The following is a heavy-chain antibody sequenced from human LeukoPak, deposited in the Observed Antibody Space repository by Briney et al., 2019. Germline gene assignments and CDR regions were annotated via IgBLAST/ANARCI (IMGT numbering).Heavy chain of an antibody. V-gene: IGHV4-39*07. J-gene: IGHJ3*02. CDR3: AREAESSSWDLNAFDI. Sequence: SETLSLTCTVSGGSISSSSYYWGWIRQPPGKGLEWIGSIYYSGSTYYNPSLRSRVTISVDTSKNQFSLKLSSVTAADTAVYYCAREAESSSWDLNAFDIWGQGTMVTVSS. D-gene: IGHD6-13*01. CDR2: IYYSGST. CDR1: GGSISSSSYY.